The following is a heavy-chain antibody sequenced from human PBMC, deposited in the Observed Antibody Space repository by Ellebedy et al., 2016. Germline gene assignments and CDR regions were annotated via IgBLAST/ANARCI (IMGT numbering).Heavy chain of an antibody. J-gene: IGHJ4*02. CDR1: GLTFSNFF. CDR3: RYEHYSDY. V-gene: IGHV3-23*01. CDR2: ISAKGDKR. Sequence: GGSLRLXXAVSGLTFSNFFMSWVRQAPGRGLEWVATISAKGDKRDLADSVKGRFTISRDNSRNTLSLQMNNLRVDDTAIYYCRYEHYSDYWGQGTLVTVSS. D-gene: IGHD3-3*01.